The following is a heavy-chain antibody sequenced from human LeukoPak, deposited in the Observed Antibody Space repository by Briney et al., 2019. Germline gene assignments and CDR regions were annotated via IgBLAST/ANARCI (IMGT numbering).Heavy chain of an antibody. D-gene: IGHD1-1*01. V-gene: IGHV3-21*01. Sequence: GGSLRLSCAASGFTFSSYGLDWVRQAPGKGLEWVSFIDTTTNYIYYADSVKGRFTISRDNAKSSVYLQMNSLRAEDTAVYYCARDSFGWHDRWDYWGQGTLVTVSS. CDR2: IDTTTNYI. CDR1: GFTFSSYG. CDR3: ARDSFGWHDRWDY. J-gene: IGHJ4*02.